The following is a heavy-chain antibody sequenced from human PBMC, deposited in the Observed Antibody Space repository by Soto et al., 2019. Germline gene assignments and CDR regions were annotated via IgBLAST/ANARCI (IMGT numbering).Heavy chain of an antibody. Sequence: SETLSLTCAVSGGYISSYYWSWIRQPPGKGLEWIGYIYYSGSTNYNPSLKGRVTISVDTSKNQFSLKLSSVTAADTAVYYCARGYDFWSGSPFDYWGQGTLVTVSS. D-gene: IGHD3-3*01. CDR3: ARGYDFWSGSPFDY. J-gene: IGHJ4*02. V-gene: IGHV4-59*01. CDR2: IYYSGST. CDR1: GGYISSYY.